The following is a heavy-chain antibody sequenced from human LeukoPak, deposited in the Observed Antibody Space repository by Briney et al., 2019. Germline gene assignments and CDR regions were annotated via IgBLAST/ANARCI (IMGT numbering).Heavy chain of an antibody. D-gene: IGHD6-13*01. J-gene: IGHJ4*02. CDR2: IYYSGST. CDR3: APKYSSSWGIDY. Sequence: PSETLSLTCTVSGGSISSYYWSWIRQPPGKGLEWIGYIYYSGSTNYNPSLKSRVTISVDTSKNQFSLKLSSVTAADTAVYYCAPKYSSSWGIDYWGQGTLVTVSS. V-gene: IGHV4-59*12. CDR1: GGSISSYY.